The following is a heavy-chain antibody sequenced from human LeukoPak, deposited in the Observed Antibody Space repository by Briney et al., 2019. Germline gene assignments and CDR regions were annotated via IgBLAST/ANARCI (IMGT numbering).Heavy chain of an antibody. V-gene: IGHV3-23*01. CDR1: GITLSNYG. Sequence: GGSLRLSCAVSGITLSNYGMSWVRQAPGKGLEWVAGISGSGGSTIYADSVKGRVTISRDNPKNTLYLQMNSLRAEDTAFYFCAKRGVVIRVFLVGFHKEAFYFESWGQGALVTVSS. J-gene: IGHJ4*02. CDR2: ISGSGGST. D-gene: IGHD3/OR15-3a*01. CDR3: AKRGVVIRVFLVGFHKEAFYFES.